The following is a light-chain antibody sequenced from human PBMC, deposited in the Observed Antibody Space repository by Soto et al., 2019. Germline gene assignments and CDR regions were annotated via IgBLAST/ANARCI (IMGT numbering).Light chain of an antibody. V-gene: IGLV2-14*03. CDR2: DVN. J-gene: IGLJ1*01. CDR3: SSYTSSVTYV. Sequence: QSALTQPASVSGSPGQSITISCTGTSSDIGTYNYVSWYQHHPGKAPKLMLYDVNNRPSGVSNRFSGSKSGNTASLTISGLQPEDEADYYCSSYTSSVTYVFGSGTKVTVL. CDR1: SSDIGTYNY.